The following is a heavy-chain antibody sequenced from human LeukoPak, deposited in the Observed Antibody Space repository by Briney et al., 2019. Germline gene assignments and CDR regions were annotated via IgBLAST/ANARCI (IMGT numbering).Heavy chain of an antibody. J-gene: IGHJ4*02. CDR2: ILPNSGGT. V-gene: IGHV1-2*02. D-gene: IGHD2-8*01. Sequence: VASVRVSCKASGYTFTGYYMHCGPHAPGQGLEWGGCILPNSGGTNYAQKFQGRVTMTRDTSVSTAYMELSRLRSDETAVYYCARLKLRNVLVFFDYWGQGTVVTVSS. CDR1: GYTFTGYY. CDR3: ARLKLRNVLVFFDY.